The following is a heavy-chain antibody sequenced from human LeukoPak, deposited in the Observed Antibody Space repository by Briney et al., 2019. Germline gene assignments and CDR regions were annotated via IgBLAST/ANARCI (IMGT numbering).Heavy chain of an antibody. Sequence: GASVKVSCKASGYTFTTYHMHWVRQAPGQGLEWMGIINPSGDSTSYAQKFQGRVTMTRDTSTTTVHMELSSLRSEDTAVYYCVRDFSGYWTFDYWGQGTLVTVPS. CDR3: VRDFSGYWTFDY. CDR1: GYTFTTYH. J-gene: IGHJ4*02. D-gene: IGHD3-22*01. CDR2: INPSGDST. V-gene: IGHV1-46*01.